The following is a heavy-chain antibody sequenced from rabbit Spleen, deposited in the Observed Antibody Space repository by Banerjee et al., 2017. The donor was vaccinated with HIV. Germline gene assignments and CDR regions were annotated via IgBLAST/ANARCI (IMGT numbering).Heavy chain of an antibody. V-gene: IGHV1S40*01. CDR3: ARTHASSDHGYASGL. J-gene: IGHJ4*01. CDR2: IYAGSGAI. D-gene: IGHD6-1*01. CDR1: GFSFNSGYD. Sequence: QSLEESGGGLVKPGASLTLTCKASGFSFNSGYDMCWVRQAPGKGLEWIACIYAGSGAIWYASWAKVRFTISKTSSTTVTLQMTSLTGAATATYFCARTHASSDHGYASGLWGPGSLVTVS.